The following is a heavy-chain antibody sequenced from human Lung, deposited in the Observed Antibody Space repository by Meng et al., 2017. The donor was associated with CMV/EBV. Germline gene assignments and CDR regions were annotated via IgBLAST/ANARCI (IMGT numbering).Heavy chain of an antibody. CDR3: AREAGGSGYDFVDY. J-gene: IGHJ4*02. D-gene: IGHD5-12*01. Sequence: SVXVSXXASGFFFTGYYMHWVRQAPGQGLEWMGWINPNSGGTKYAQKFQGRVTMTRDTSIRTAYMELRSLRSDDTAVYYCAREAGGSGYDFVDYWGQGPLVTVSS. V-gene: IGHV1-2*02. CDR2: INPNSGGT. CDR1: GFFFTGYY.